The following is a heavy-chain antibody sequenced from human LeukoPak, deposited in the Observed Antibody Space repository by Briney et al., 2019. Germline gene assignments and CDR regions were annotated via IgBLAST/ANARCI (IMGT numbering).Heavy chain of an antibody. CDR1: GYTFTGYY. D-gene: IGHD1-26*01. V-gene: IGHV1-2*02. J-gene: IGHJ4*02. Sequence: ASVKVSCKASGYTFTGYYMHWVRQAPGQGLEWMGWINPNSGGTNYAQKFQGRVTMTRDTSISTAYMELSRLRSDDTAVYYCARVTVGSYFYIDYWGQGTLVTVSS. CDR2: INPNSGGT. CDR3: ARVTVGSYFYIDY.